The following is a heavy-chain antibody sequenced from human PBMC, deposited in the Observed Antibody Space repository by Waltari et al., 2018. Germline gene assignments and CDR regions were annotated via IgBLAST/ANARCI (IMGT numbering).Heavy chain of an antibody. D-gene: IGHD6-19*01. Sequence: QVQLVQSGAEVKKSGASVKVSCKASGYTFTGYYMHWVRQAPGQGLEWMGWINPNSGGTNYAQKFQGRVTMTRDTSISTAYMELSRLRSDDTAVYYCARDRTVAAPRGWFDPWGQGTLVTVSS. CDR3: ARDRTVAAPRGWFDP. J-gene: IGHJ5*02. CDR2: INPNSGGT. CDR1: GYTFTGYY. V-gene: IGHV1-2*02.